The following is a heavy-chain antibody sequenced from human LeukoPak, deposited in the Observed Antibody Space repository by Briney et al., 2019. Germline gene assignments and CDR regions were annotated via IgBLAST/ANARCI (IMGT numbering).Heavy chain of an antibody. J-gene: IGHJ4*02. Sequence: GGSLRLSCAASGFTFSSYWMSWVRQAPGKGLEWAASMKEDGSEKYCVDSVKGRFTISRDNAKNSLHLQMNSLRAEDTAVYYCARLPIAAPGIPFDFWGQGTLVTVSS. D-gene: IGHD6-13*01. CDR3: ARLPIAAPGIPFDF. V-gene: IGHV3-7*04. CDR1: GFTFSSYW. CDR2: MKEDGSEK.